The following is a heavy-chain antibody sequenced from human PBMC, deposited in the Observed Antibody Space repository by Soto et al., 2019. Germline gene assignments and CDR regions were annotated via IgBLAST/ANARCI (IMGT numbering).Heavy chain of an antibody. CDR1: GFTFSSYA. J-gene: IGHJ4*02. CDR2: ISGSGVST. CDR3: AKGDYYDSSGPDY. D-gene: IGHD3-22*01. Sequence: GSLRLSCAASGFTFSSYAMSWVRQAPGKGLEWVSAISGSGVSTYYADSVKGRFTISRDNSKNTLYLQMNSLRAEDTAVYYCAKGDYYDSSGPDYWGQGTLVTVSS. V-gene: IGHV3-23*01.